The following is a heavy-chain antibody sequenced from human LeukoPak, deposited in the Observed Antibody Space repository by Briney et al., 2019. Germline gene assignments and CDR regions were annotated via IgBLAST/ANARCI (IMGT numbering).Heavy chain of an antibody. CDR1: GFTFSSYG. CDR3: ARDLYCSSTSCSQTFDY. Sequence: GGSLRLSCAASGFTFSSYGMHWVRQAPGKGLEWVAVIWYDGSNKYYADSVKGRFTISRDNSKNTLCLQMNSLRAEDTAVYYCARDLYCSSTSCSQTFDYWGQGTLVTVSS. D-gene: IGHD2-2*01. CDR2: IWYDGSNK. V-gene: IGHV3-33*01. J-gene: IGHJ4*02.